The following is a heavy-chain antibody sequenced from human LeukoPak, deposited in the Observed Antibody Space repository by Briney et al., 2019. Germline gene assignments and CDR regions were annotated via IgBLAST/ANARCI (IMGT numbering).Heavy chain of an antibody. D-gene: IGHD3-3*01. CDR2: IIPILGIA. V-gene: IGHV1-69*04. Sequence: ASVKVSCKASGGTFSSYAISWVRQAPGQGLEWMGRIIPILGIANYAQKFQGRVTITADKSTSTAYMELSSLRSEGTAVYYCARDRIFGVVIGFDPWGQGTQVTVSS. CDR1: GGTFSSYA. J-gene: IGHJ5*02. CDR3: ARDRIFGVVIGFDP.